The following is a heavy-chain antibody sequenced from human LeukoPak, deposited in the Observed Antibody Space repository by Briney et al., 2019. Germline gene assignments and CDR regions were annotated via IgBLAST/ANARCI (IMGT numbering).Heavy chain of an antibody. D-gene: IGHD3-16*01. CDR2: IIPIFGTA. J-gene: IGHJ2*01. V-gene: IGHV1-69*13. CDR3: ARDYYGYDAGYCCL. Sequence: ASVKVSCKASGCTFSSYAINWVRQAPGQGLEWMGGIIPIFGTANYAQKFQGRVTITADESTSTAYMELSSLRSEDTAVYYCARDYYGYDAGYCCLWGRGTLVPVSS. CDR1: GCTFSSYA.